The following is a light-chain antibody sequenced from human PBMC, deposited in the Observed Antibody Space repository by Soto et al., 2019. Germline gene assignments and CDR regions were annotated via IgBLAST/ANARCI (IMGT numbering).Light chain of an antibody. CDR3: QQRTKWPPP. V-gene: IGKV3-11*01. CDR2: DAS. CDR1: QRVGIH. J-gene: IGKJ4*01. Sequence: VMTQSPATLSVSPGETASLSSVATQRVGIHLAWYQQKPGQAPRLHIYDASNRATDTPARFSGSESGTGCTLAITHLEPEDCAVDYCQQRTKWPPPCGGGTGGEI.